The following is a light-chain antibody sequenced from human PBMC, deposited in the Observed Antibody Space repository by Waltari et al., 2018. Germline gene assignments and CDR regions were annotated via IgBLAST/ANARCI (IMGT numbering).Light chain of an antibody. V-gene: IGKV4-1*01. CDR2: WAS. J-gene: IGKJ2*01. CDR3: QQYYSTPHT. Sequence: DIVMTQYPDSLAVSLGERATINCTSSQSVLSSSNNKNYLAWYQQKPGQPPKLLIYWASTRESGVPDRFSGSGSGTDFTLTISSLQAEDVAVYYCQQYYSTPHTFGQGTKLEIK. CDR1: QSVLSSSNNKNY.